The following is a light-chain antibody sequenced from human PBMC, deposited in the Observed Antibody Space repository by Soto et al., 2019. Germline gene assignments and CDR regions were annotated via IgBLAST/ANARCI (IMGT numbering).Light chain of an antibody. Sequence: DIRLTQSPSTLSASVGDRVTITCRASQRISDRLAWYQQKSGKAPRLLIYRASSLENGVPSRFSGSGSGTELTLTISSLQPDDFATYYCQQYDAYSAITFGQGTKLDI. CDR3: QQYDAYSAIT. J-gene: IGKJ2*01. CDR1: QRISDR. CDR2: RAS. V-gene: IGKV1-5*03.